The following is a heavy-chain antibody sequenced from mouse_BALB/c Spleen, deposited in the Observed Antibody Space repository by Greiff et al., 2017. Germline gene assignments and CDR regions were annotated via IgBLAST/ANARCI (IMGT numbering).Heavy chain of an antibody. Sequence: VKLMESGPGLVAPSQSLSITCTVSGFSLTSYGVHWVRQPPGKGLEWLGVIWAGGSTNYNSALMSRLSISKDNSKSQVFLKMNSLQTDDTAMYYCARFYYGNYDYYAMDYWGQGTSVTVSS. V-gene: IGHV2-9*02. J-gene: IGHJ4*01. CDR2: IWAGGST. D-gene: IGHD2-1*01. CDR3: ARFYYGNYDYYAMDY. CDR1: GFSLTSYG.